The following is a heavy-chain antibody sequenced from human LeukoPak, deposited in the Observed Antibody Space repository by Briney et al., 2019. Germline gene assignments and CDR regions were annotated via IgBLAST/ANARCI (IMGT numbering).Heavy chain of an antibody. J-gene: IGHJ6*03. Sequence: SETLSLTRTVSGGSISSYYWSWIRQPAGKGLEWIGHIYTSGSTNYNPSLKSRVTMSVDTSKNQFSLKLSSVTAADTAVYYCARDSPYSSGWDYYMDVWGKGTTVTVSS. CDR1: GGSISSYY. CDR3: ARDSPYSSGWDYYMDV. D-gene: IGHD6-19*01. V-gene: IGHV4-4*07. CDR2: IYTSGST.